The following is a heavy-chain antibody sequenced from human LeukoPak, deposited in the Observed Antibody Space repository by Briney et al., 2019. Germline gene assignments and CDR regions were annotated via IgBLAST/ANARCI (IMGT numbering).Heavy chain of an antibody. V-gene: IGHV4-61*02. D-gene: IGHD1-26*01. CDR2: IYTSGST. Sequence: SQTLSLTCPVSGGSISSGSYYWSWIRPPAGKGLEWIGRIYTSGSTNYNPSLKSRVTISVDTSKNQFSLKLSSVTAADTAVYYCARHSMGVGALDYWGQGTLVSVSS. CDR3: ARHSMGVGALDY. CDR1: GGSISSGSYY. J-gene: IGHJ4*02.